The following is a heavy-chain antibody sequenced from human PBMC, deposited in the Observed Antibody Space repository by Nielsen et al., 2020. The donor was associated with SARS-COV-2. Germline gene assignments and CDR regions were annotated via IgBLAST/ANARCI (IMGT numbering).Heavy chain of an antibody. J-gene: IGHJ6*02. D-gene: IGHD2/OR15-2a*01. V-gene: IGHV3-30*01. Sequence: GESLKISCAASGFRFSYYAMHWVRQAPGKGLEWVGAVSYDGKNPHYADSVKGRFTISKDNSKNTLYLQMDSLRPDDTAVYYCAKRTAADTFQYFFYYGMDVWGQGTTVAVSS. CDR3: AKRTAADTFQYFFYYGMDV. CDR2: VSYDGKNP. CDR1: GFRFSYYA.